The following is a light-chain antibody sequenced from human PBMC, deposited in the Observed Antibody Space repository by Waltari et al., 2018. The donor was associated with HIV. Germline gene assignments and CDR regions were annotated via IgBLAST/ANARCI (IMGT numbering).Light chain of an antibody. Sequence: SYDLAQAPSVSVSPGQTATITCSGDNLENQYVSWYQQRPGQSPILVIYQDFKRPSGIPERFSGSNSGDTATLTISGTQAMDEADYYCQAWDSSVVFGGGTKLTVL. J-gene: IGLJ2*01. CDR3: QAWDSSVV. CDR2: QDF. CDR1: NLENQY. V-gene: IGLV3-1*01.